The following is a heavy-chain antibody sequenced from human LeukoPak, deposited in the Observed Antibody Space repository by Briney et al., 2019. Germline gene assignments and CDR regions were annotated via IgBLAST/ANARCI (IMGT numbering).Heavy chain of an antibody. J-gene: IGHJ3*02. CDR3: ARPDYGGXRGXFDI. Sequence: SCKAXGYIFTSXXXXXVRXXPGXGLEWXGXISAYNDNTNYAQKLQGRVTMTTDTSTSTAYMELRSLRSDDTAVYYCARPDYGGXRGXFDIWGQGXMXXVSS. V-gene: IGHV1-18*01. CDR2: ISAYNDNT. CDR1: GYIFTSXX. D-gene: IGHD4-23*01.